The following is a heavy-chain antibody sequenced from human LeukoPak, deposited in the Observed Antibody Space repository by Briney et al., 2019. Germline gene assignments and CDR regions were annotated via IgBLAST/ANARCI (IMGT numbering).Heavy chain of an antibody. CDR1: GYTFTSYG. CDR3: ARDFLSYDGSENHFEDTFDI. V-gene: IGHV1-18*01. CDR2: IGAFNGNT. Sequence: ASVKVSCKASGYTFTSYGISWVRQDPGQGLEWLGWIGAFNGNTNYAQNLQGRVTMTADTSTTTAYMELRSLSSDDTAVYYCARDFLSYDGSENHFEDTFDIWGQGTMVTVSS. D-gene: IGHD3-22*01. J-gene: IGHJ3*02.